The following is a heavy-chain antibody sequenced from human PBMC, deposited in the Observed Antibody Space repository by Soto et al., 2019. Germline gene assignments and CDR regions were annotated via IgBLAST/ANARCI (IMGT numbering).Heavy chain of an antibody. Sequence: GGSLRLSCADSGFTFNTYTMNWVRQAPGKGLEWLSSISSSNYIFYADSVRGRFTSSRDNARNSMYLQINSLRDEDTAVYFCARDCSGGTCFPGMDVWGQGTTVTVSS. V-gene: IGHV3-21*01. D-gene: IGHD2-15*01. CDR1: GFTFNTYT. J-gene: IGHJ6*02. CDR2: ISSSNYI. CDR3: ARDCSGGTCFPGMDV.